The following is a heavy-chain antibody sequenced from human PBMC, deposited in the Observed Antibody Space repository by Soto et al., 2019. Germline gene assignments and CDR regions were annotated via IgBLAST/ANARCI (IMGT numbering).Heavy chain of an antibody. CDR3: ARRYGPGFDY. CDR2: IYYSGST. Sequence: PSETLSLTCTVSGGSISSSPYYWAWIRQPPGKGLEWIGSIYYSGSTYYNPSLKSRVTISVDTSKNQFSLKLSSVTAADTAVYYCARRYGPGFDYWGQGTLVTVSS. J-gene: IGHJ4*02. D-gene: IGHD4-17*01. CDR1: GGSISSSPYY. V-gene: IGHV4-39*07.